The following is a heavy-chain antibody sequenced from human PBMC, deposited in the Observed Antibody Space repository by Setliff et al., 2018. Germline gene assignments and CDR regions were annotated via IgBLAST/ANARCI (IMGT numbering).Heavy chain of an antibody. V-gene: IGHV4-59*11. CDR3: AREVQGFDP. J-gene: IGHJ5*02. CDR2: VYYTGTT. CDR1: GGSIGSHS. Sequence: PSETLSLTCTVSGGSIGSHSWSWIRQPPGKGLEWIAYVYYTGTTIYSPSLKSRVTISTDTSKNQFSLKLNSVTAADTAVYYCAREVQGFDPWGQGTLVTVSS.